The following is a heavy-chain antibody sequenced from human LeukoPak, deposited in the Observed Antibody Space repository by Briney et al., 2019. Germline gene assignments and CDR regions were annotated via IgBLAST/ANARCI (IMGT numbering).Heavy chain of an antibody. V-gene: IGHV4-39*07. CDR2: IYYSGST. J-gene: IGHJ4*02. CDR1: GGSISSSSYY. D-gene: IGHD3-22*01. CDR3: ATWFPFSSSGDY. Sequence: SETLSLTCTVSGGSISSSSYYWGWIRQPPGKGLEWIGSIYYSGSTYYNPSLKSRVTVSVDTSKNQFSLKLSSVTAADTAVYYCATWFPFSSSGDYWGQGTLVTVSS.